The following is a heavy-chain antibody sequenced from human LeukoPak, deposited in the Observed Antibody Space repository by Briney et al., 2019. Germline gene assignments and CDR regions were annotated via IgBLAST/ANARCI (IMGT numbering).Heavy chain of an antibody. CDR1: GYTLTELS. J-gene: IGHJ4*02. Sequence: GASVKVSCKVSGYTLTELSMHWVRQAPGKGLEWMGGFDPENGETIYAQKFQGRVTMTEDTTTDTAYMELSSLRSEDTAVYYCATVGSYDSSGYYPLWGQGTLVTVSS. CDR2: FDPENGET. CDR3: ATVGSYDSSGYYPL. D-gene: IGHD3-22*01. V-gene: IGHV1-24*01.